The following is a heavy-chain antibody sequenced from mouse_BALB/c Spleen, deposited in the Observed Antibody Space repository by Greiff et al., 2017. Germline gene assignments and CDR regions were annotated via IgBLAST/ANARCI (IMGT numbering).Heavy chain of an antibody. V-gene: IGHV5-17*02. Sequence: EVQVVESGGGLVQPGGSRKLSCAASGFTFSSFGMHWVRQAPEKGLEWVAYISSGSSTIYYADTVKGRFTISRDNPKNTLFLQMTSLRSEDTAMYYCASAGGYWYFDVWGAGTTVTVSS. J-gene: IGHJ1*01. CDR2: ISSGSSTI. CDR3: ASAGGYWYFDV. CDR1: GFTFSSFG.